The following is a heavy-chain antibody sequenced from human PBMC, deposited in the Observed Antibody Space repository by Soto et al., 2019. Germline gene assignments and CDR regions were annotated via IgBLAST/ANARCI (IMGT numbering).Heavy chain of an antibody. J-gene: IGHJ5*02. CDR1: GGSISSGDYY. CDR2: IYYSGST. D-gene: IGHD2-15*01. V-gene: IGHV4-30-4*01. CDR3: AMVRRGSPGGEVFDP. Sequence: QVQLQESGPGLVNPSQTLSLTCTVSGGSISSGDYYWSWIRQPPGKGLEWIGYIYYSGSTYFNPSHNRQVTLSLDTSMKQFSLKLSSVTAAVTAVHYCAMVRRGSPGGEVFDPWCQRTLVTVSS.